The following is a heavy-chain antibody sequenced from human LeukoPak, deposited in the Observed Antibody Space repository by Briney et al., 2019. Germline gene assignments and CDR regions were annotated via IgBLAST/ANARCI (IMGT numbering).Heavy chain of an antibody. D-gene: IGHD2-2*01. Sequence: ASVKVSCKASAYTFTGYYIHWVRHAPRPGLEWMGWINPNSGGTNYAQNFQGRVTMTRDTSISTAYMELSSLTSDDTAVYYCARSHCISTSCYPDYWGQGTLVTVSS. V-gene: IGHV1-2*02. CDR3: ARSHCISTSCYPDY. J-gene: IGHJ4*02. CDR2: INPNSGGT. CDR1: AYTFTGYY.